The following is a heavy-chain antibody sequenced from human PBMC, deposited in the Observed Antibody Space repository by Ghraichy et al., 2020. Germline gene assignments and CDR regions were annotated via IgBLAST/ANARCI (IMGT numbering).Heavy chain of an antibody. J-gene: IGHJ4*02. D-gene: IGHD2-2*01. Sequence: ASVKVSCKASGYTFTSYGISWVRQAPGQGLEWMGWISAYNGNTNYAQKLQGRVTMTTDTSTSTAYMELRSLRSDDTAVYYCARDWRSGWYQLRIFDFDYWGQGTLVTVSS. CDR1: GYTFTSYG. V-gene: IGHV1-18*01. CDR2: ISAYNGNT. CDR3: ARDWRSGWYQLRIFDFDY.